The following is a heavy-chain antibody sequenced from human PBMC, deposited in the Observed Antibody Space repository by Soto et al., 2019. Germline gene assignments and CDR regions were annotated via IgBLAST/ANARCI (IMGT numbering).Heavy chain of an antibody. CDR3: ARPGYSYGFVRDYGMDV. V-gene: IGHV1-69*13. Sequence: GASVKVSCKASGGTFSSYAISWVRQAPGQGLEWMGGIIPIFGTANYAQKFQGRVTITADESTSTAYMELSSLRSEDTAVYYCARPGYSYGFVRDYGMDVWGQGTTVTVSS. D-gene: IGHD5-18*01. CDR1: GGTFSSYA. CDR2: IIPIFGTA. J-gene: IGHJ6*02.